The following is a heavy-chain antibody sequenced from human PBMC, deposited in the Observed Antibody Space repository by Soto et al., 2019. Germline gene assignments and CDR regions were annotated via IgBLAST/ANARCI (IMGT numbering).Heavy chain of an antibody. Sequence: SVKVSCKASGGTFSSYAISWVRQAPGQGLEWMGGIIPIFGTANYAQKFQGRVTITADESTSTAYMELSSLRSEDTAVYYCARSPYAAARNYYYYGMDVWGQGTTVTVSS. V-gene: IGHV1-69*13. J-gene: IGHJ6*02. CDR2: IIPIFGTA. CDR1: GGTFSSYA. CDR3: ARSPYAAARNYYYYGMDV. D-gene: IGHD6-6*01.